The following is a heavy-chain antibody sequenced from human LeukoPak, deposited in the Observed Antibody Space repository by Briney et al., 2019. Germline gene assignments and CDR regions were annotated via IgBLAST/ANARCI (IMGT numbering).Heavy chain of an antibody. J-gene: IGHJ6*03. Sequence: SQTLSLTCGVYGGSFSGYYWSWIRQPPGKGLEWIGEINHSGSTNYNPSLKSRVTISVDTSKNQFSLKLSSVTAADTAVYYCAREHPYYYGSSGYSGWGFYYMDVWGKGTTVTVSS. CDR2: INHSGST. V-gene: IGHV4-34*01. D-gene: IGHD3-22*01. CDR3: AREHPYYYGSSGYSGWGFYYMDV. CDR1: GGSFSGYY.